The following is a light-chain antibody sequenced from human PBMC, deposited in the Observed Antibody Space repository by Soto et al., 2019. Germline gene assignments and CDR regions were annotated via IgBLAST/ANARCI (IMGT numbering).Light chain of an antibody. CDR1: QGISSW. J-gene: IGKJ1*01. CDR3: QQFAISTT. Sequence: DIQMTQSPSSVSASVGDIVTITFRASQGISSWLAWYQQKPGKAPSLLIFDASTLHSGVPSRFSGSGSGTDFTLTISSLQPDDFATYYCQQFAISTTFGQGTKVDIK. CDR2: DAS. V-gene: IGKV1-12*01.